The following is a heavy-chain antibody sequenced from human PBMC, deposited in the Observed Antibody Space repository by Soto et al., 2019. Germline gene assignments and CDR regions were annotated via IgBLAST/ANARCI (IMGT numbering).Heavy chain of an antibody. Sequence: PGGSLRLSCAASGFTFSSYSMNWVRQAPGKGLEWVSYISSSSSTIYYADSVKGRFTISRDNAKNSLYLQMNSLRAEDTAVYYCARGCDNGVCYTVRESLTYYFDYWGQGTLVTVSS. CDR1: GFTFSSYS. CDR2: ISSSSSTI. V-gene: IGHV3-48*01. D-gene: IGHD2-8*01. J-gene: IGHJ4*02. CDR3: ARGCDNGVCYTVRESLTYYFDY.